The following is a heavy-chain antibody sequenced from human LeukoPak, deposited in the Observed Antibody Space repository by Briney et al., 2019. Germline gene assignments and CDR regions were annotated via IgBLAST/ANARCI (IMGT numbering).Heavy chain of an antibody. V-gene: IGHV3-21*01. CDR2: ITSSSSYI. D-gene: IGHD3-3*01. CDR1: GFTFNTYN. Sequence: NPGGSLRLSCVASGFTFNTYNMNWVRQAPGKGLEWVSSITSSSSYIYYADSVKGRFTISRDNAKNSLYLQMNSLRAEDTAVYYCARGYDFWSGGKFDLWGRGTLVTVSS. J-gene: IGHJ2*01. CDR3: ARGYDFWSGGKFDL.